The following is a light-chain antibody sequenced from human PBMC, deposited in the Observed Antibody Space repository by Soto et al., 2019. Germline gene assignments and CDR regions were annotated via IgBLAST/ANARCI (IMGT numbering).Light chain of an antibody. CDR2: EAS. J-gene: IGLJ1*01. Sequence: QSVLTQPPSVSGSPGQSVTISCTGTSTDFVSYNRVSWYQQPPGTAPKLIIYEASNRPSGVPDRFSGSKSGNTASLTISGLQAADEADYYCAAWNDGLFVFGSGTKLTVL. V-gene: IGLV2-18*01. CDR3: AAWNDGLFV. CDR1: STDFVSYNR.